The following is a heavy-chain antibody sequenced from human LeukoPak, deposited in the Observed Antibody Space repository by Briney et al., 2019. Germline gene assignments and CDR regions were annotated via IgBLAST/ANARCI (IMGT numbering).Heavy chain of an antibody. V-gene: IGHV1-2*02. J-gene: IGHJ5*02. CDR3: ARVVLSTVAGPTRAYNWFDP. CDR1: GYTFTGYY. D-gene: IGHD6-19*01. Sequence: ASVKVSCKASGYTFTGYYMHWVRQAPGQGLEWMGWINPNSGGTNYAQKFQGRVTMTRDTSISTAYMELSRLRSDDMAVYYCARVVLSTVAGPTRAYNWFDPWGQGTLVTVSS. CDR2: INPNSGGT.